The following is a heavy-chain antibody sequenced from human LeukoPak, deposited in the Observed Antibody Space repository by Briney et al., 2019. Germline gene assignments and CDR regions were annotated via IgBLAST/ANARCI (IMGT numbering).Heavy chain of an antibody. Sequence: KPSETLSLTCTVSGGAISSSDYYWGWILQPPGKGLEWIGNIYYGGSTNYNPSLKSRVTISVDTSKNQFSLKLSSVTAADTAVYYCARLPPLRITMVRGVRPDYWGQGTLVTVSS. D-gene: IGHD3-10*01. CDR1: GGAISSSDYY. CDR3: ARLPPLRITMVRGVRPDY. V-gene: IGHV4-39*07. J-gene: IGHJ4*02. CDR2: IYYGGST.